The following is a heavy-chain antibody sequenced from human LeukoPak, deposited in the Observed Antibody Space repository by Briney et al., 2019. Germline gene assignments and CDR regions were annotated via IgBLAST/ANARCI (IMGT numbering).Heavy chain of an antibody. Sequence: PSETLSLTCTVSGGSITHYYWNWMRQPPGRGLEWIGYILKSGSSNYNPSLKSRVTISLDTSQNQFSLNLRSVTAADTAVYYCASEEDSAKTAYWGQGTLVTVSS. CDR2: ILKSGSS. V-gene: IGHV4-4*09. D-gene: IGHD3/OR15-3a*01. CDR3: ASEEDSAKTAY. J-gene: IGHJ4*02. CDR1: GGSITHYY.